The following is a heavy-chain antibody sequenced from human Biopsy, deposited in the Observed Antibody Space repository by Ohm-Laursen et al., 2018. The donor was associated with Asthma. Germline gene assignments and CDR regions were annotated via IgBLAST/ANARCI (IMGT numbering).Heavy chain of an antibody. CDR1: VYTFNSAG. CDR3: ARHPYVDGSDNYYYRGNDYYLGMDV. CDR2: IIPIFGTA. V-gene: IGHV1-69*13. D-gene: IGHD3-10*01. Sequence: SVKVSCKTSVYTFNSAGITWVRQAPGQGLEWMGGIIPIFGTANYAQKFQGRVTITADESTSTAYMELSSLRSEDTAVYYCARHPYVDGSDNYYYRGNDYYLGMDVWGQGTTVTVSS. J-gene: IGHJ6*02.